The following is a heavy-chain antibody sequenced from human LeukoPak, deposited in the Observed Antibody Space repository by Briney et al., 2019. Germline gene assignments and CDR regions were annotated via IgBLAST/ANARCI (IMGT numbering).Heavy chain of an antibody. CDR3: ARFQTRWLYYFDY. CDR1: GGTFSSYA. V-gene: IGHV1-69*04. J-gene: IGHJ4*02. CDR2: IIPIFGIA. D-gene: IGHD3-22*01. Sequence: ASVKVSCKASGGTFSSYAISWVRQAPGQGLEWMGRIIPIFGIANYAQKFQGRVTITADKSTSTAYMELSSLRSEDTAVYYCARFQTRWLYYFDYWGQGTLVTVSS.